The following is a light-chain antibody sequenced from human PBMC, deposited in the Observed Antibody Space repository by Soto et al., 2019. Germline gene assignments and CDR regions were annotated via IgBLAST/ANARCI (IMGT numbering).Light chain of an antibody. CDR3: SSFTSTRTYV. CDR2: EVN. J-gene: IGLJ1*01. V-gene: IGLV2-14*01. CDR1: SSDVGACNC. Sequence: QSALTQPASVSGSPGQSITISCTGTSSDVGACNCVSWYQQHPGKAPKLMIYEVNNRPSGVSNRFSGSKSCNTASLTISGLQAEDEADYYCSSFTSTRTYVFGTGTKLTVL.